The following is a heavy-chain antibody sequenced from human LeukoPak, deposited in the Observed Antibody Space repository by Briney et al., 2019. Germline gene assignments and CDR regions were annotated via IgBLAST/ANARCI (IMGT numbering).Heavy chain of an antibody. CDR1: GYSISSGYY. V-gene: IGHV4-38-2*02. D-gene: IGHD4-11*01. J-gene: IGHJ6*03. Sequence: SETLSLTCTVSGYSISSGYYWGWIRQPPGKGLEWIGSIYHSGSTYYNPSLKSRVTISVDTSKNQFSPKLSSVTAADTAVYYCARDLGLEIMTTDGYYYMDVWGKGTTVTVSS. CDR2: IYHSGST. CDR3: ARDLGLEIMTTDGYYYMDV.